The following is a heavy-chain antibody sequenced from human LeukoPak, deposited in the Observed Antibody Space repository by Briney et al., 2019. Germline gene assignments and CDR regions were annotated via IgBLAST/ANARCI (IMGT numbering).Heavy chain of an antibody. CDR2: IWYDGNNK. Sequence: GRSLRLSCAASGFTFSSYCMHWVRQAPGKGREWGAVIWYDGNNKYYADSVKGRFTISRDNSKNKLYLQMNSLRAEDAAVSYCARDKGVVVTAIGYFDYWGQGTLVTVSS. V-gene: IGHV3-33*01. D-gene: IGHD2-21*02. CDR3: ARDKGVVVTAIGYFDY. CDR1: GFTFSSYC. J-gene: IGHJ4*02.